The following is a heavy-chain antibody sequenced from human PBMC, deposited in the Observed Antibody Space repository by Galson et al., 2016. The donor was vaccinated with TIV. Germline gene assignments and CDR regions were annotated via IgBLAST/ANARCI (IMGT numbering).Heavy chain of an antibody. D-gene: IGHD3-3*01. CDR1: GFTLNSYS. Sequence: SVKVSCKASGFTLNSYSVNWVRQAPGQGLEWMGYISGYNGNRNSAQKFQGRVSVTADTSTNTAFLELRRLTSDDTAVYYCARMPTKTFDFWSGYDNQFHMDVWGKGTSVTVSS. V-gene: IGHV1-18*01. CDR3: ARMPTKTFDFWSGYDNQFHMDV. J-gene: IGHJ6*03. CDR2: ISGYNGNR.